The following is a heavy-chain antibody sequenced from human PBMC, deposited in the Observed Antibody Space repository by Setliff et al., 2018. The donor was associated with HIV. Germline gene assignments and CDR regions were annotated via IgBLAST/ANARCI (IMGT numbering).Heavy chain of an antibody. V-gene: IGHV3-21*01. Sequence: PGGSLRRSCAASGFTLSTYTMNWVRQAPGKGLEWISSISSNIIYIYYADSVRGRFTISRDNAKNSLYLQMNSLRVEDTAVYYCARTSTTTGTTLNWFDPWGQGTLVTVSS. CDR2: ISSNIIYI. D-gene: IGHD1-1*01. CDR1: GFTLSTYT. CDR3: ARTSTTTGTTLNWFDP. J-gene: IGHJ5*02.